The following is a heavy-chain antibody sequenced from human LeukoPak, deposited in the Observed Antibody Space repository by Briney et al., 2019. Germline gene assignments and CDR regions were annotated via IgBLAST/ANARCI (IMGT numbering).Heavy chain of an antibody. J-gene: IGHJ4*02. D-gene: IGHD5-18*01. V-gene: IGHV3-9*01. Sequence: GGSLRLSCAASGFTFDDYAMHWVRQAPGKGLEWVSGISWNSGSIGYADSVKGRFTISRDNAKNSLYLQMNSLRAEDTALYYCAKDRKAYGSYGPPDFDYWGQGTLVTVSS. CDR3: AKDRKAYGSYGPPDFDY. CDR1: GFTFDDYA. CDR2: ISWNSGSI.